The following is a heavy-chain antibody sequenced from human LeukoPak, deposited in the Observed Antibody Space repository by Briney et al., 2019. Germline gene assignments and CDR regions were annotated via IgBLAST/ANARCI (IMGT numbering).Heavy chain of an antibody. D-gene: IGHD4-17*01. V-gene: IGHV4-59*08. CDR3: ARRLGDYVYAFDI. Sequence: SETLSLTRTVSGGSISSYYWSWIRQPPGKGLEWIGYIYYSGSTNYNPSLKSRVTISVDTSKNQISLKLSSVTAADTAVYYCARRLGDYVYAFDIWGQGTMVTVSS. CDR2: IYYSGST. CDR1: GGSISSYY. J-gene: IGHJ3*02.